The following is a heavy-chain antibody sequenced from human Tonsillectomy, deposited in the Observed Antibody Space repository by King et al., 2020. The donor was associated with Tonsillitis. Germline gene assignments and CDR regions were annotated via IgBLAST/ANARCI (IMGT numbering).Heavy chain of an antibody. D-gene: IGHD2-8*01. Sequence: VQLVESGGGLIQPGGSLRLSCAASGCTVSSNYMSWVRQAPERGLEWVSIIYSSGATYYPDSLKGRFTVSRDNSENTLYLQVDSLRADDTAIYYCTRTMVGSDVDAFDVWGQGTMVTVSS. V-gene: IGHV3-53*01. CDR2: IYSSGAT. CDR3: TRTMVGSDVDAFDV. CDR1: GCTVSSNY. J-gene: IGHJ3*01.